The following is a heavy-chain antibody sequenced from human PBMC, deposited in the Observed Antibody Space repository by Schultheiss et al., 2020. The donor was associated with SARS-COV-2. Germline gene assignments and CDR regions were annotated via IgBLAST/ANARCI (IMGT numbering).Heavy chain of an antibody. V-gene: IGHV3-74*03. CDR2: LSGDGSST. CDR3: ARDPRVGATTWFDP. J-gene: IGHJ5*02. CDR1: GFTFSRYW. D-gene: IGHD1-26*01. Sequence: ETLSLTCATSGFTFSRYWMHWVRQSPGNGLEWVARLSGDGSSTKYADAVKGRFTISRERGTNTLLLQMNSLRVEDTAVYFCARDPRVGATTWFDPWGQGTPVTVSS.